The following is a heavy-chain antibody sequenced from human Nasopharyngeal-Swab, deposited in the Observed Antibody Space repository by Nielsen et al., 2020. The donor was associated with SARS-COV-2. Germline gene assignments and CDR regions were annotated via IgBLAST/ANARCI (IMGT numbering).Heavy chain of an antibody. D-gene: IGHD3-10*01. V-gene: IGHV3-7*01. J-gene: IGHJ6*02. CDR2: IKEDGSEK. Sequence: GESLKISCAASGFTFSSYWMSWVRQAPGKGLEWVANIKEDGSEKYYVDSVKGRFTISRDNAKNSLYLQMNSLRADDTAVYYCARRLVWFGEAHYYYYGMDVWGQGTTVTVSS. CDR1: GFTFSSYW. CDR3: ARRLVWFGEAHYYYYGMDV.